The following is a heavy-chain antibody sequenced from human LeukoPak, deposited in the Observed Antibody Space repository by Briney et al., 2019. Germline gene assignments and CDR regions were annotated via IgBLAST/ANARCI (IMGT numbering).Heavy chain of an antibody. CDR1: GGSISSGSYY. Sequence: PSETLSLTCTVSGGSISSGSYYWSWIRQPAGKGLEWIGRIYTSGSTNYYPSLKSRVTMSVDTSKNQFSLKLSSVTAADTAVYYCVRDRGYSGFSYYYYYMDVWGKGTTVTVSS. D-gene: IGHD5-12*01. CDR2: IYTSGST. V-gene: IGHV4-61*02. CDR3: VRDRGYSGFSYYYYYMDV. J-gene: IGHJ6*03.